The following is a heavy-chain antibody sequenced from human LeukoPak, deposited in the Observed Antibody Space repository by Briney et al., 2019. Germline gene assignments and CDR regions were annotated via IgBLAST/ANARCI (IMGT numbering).Heavy chain of an antibody. J-gene: IGHJ6*02. CDR1: GFISSTFA. CDR3: ARIGTTTRGPAGLDV. D-gene: IGHD2/OR15-2a*01. CDR2: IASGGGANR. V-gene: IGHV3-48*03. Sequence: GGSLRLSCAASGFISSTFAMSWVRQAPGKGLEWVSYIASGGGANRFYSESVKGRFTISRDNAKNSLYLHMNSLRAEDTGVYYCARIGTTTRGPAGLDVWGQGTTVTVSS.